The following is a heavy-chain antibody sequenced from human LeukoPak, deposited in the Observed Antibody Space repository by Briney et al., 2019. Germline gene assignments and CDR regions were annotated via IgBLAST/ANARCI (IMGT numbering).Heavy chain of an antibody. CDR3: ARVPLV. V-gene: IGHV4-31*03. Sequence: PSETLSLTCTVSGDSISTGGYYWSWIRQNPGKGQEWIGYIYYTGSTYYNPSLKSRVTISVDTSKNQFSLKLTSVTAADTAVYYCARVPLVWGQGSLVTVSS. CDR2: IYYTGST. CDR1: GDSISTGGYY. J-gene: IGHJ4*02.